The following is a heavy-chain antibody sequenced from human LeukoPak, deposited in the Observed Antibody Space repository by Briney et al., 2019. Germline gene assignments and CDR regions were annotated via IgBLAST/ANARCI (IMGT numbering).Heavy chain of an antibody. CDR3: AKDGRQWLALSYFDY. CDR2: IRYDGSNK. J-gene: IGHJ4*02. D-gene: IGHD6-19*01. V-gene: IGHV3-30*02. CDR1: GFTFSSYG. Sequence: GGSLRLSCAASGFTFSSYGMHWVRQAPGKGLEWVAFIRYDGSNKYYADSVKGRFTISRDNSKNTLYLQMNSLRAEDTAVYYCAKDGRQWLALSYFDYWGQGTLVTVSS.